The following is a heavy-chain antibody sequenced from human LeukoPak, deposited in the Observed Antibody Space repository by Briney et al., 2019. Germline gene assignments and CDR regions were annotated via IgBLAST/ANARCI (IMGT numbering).Heavy chain of an antibody. D-gene: IGHD1-14*01. CDR1: GGTFSSYA. CDR2: IIPIFGTA. V-gene: IGHV1-69*13. J-gene: IGHJ5*02. CDR3: AREAAQPDAGDWFDP. Sequence: EASVKVSCKASGGTFSSYAISWVRQAPGQGLEWMGGIIPIFGTANYAQKFQGRVTITADESTSTAYMELSSLRSEDTAVYYCAREAAQPDAGDWFDPWGQGTLVTVSS.